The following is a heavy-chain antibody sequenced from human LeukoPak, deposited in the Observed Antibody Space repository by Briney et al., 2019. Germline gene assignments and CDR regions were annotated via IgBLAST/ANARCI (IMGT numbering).Heavy chain of an antibody. CDR2: IRAYNGNT. CDR1: GYTFTIYG. J-gene: IGHJ4*02. D-gene: IGHD6-19*01. V-gene: IGHV1-18*01. CDR3: AREAVAGTYFDY. Sequence: GASVNLSSKASGYTFTIYGISWVRQAPGQGLEWMGWIRAYNGNTNYAQKLQGRVTMTTDTSTSTAYMELRSLRSDDTAVYYCAREAVAGTYFDYWGQGTLVTVSS.